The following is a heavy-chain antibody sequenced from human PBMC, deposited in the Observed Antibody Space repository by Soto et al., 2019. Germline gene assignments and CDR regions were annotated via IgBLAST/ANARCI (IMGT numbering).Heavy chain of an antibody. D-gene: IGHD5-12*01. Sequence: EVQLVESGGGLVQPGRSLRLSCAASGFTFDDYAMHWVRQAPGKGLEWVSGISWNSGSIGYADSVKGRFTISRDNAKNSLYLHMNSLRAEDTALYYCAKDRGGIIVATSYFDYWGQGTLVTVSS. CDR2: ISWNSGSI. J-gene: IGHJ4*02. V-gene: IGHV3-9*01. CDR1: GFTFDDYA. CDR3: AKDRGGIIVATSYFDY.